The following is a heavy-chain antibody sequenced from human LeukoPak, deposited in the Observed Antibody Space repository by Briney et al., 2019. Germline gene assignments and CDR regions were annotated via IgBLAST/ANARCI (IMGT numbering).Heavy chain of an antibody. CDR3: ARTSPTSHFDF. V-gene: IGHV3-74*01. J-gene: IGHJ4*02. D-gene: IGHD3-16*01. CDR2: INGDGSNS. Sequence: GGSLRLSCVASGFTFTTYWMHWVRQAPGKGLAWVSRINGDGSNSNYADSVKGRFTISRDNARNTLYLQMYGLRAEDTALYYCARTSPTSHFDFWGQGTLVTVSS. CDR1: GFTFTTYW.